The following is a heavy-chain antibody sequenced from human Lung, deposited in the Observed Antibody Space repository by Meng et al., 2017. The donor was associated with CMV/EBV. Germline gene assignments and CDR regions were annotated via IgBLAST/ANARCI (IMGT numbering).Heavy chain of an antibody. CDR2: IPHRGSS. V-gene: IGHV4-4*02. CDR3: LRRSGGSV. Sequence: QVPLRESAPELVRPSETLSLTCSVSGDSITNHIWWGWLRQPPVQGLELMGEIPHRGSSAYNPSLKSRVSMSIDKSKNQFSLKLTSVTAAATAVYHCLRRSGGSVWGQGTLVTVSS. J-gene: IGHJ1*01. D-gene: IGHD3-10*01. CDR1: GDSITNHIW.